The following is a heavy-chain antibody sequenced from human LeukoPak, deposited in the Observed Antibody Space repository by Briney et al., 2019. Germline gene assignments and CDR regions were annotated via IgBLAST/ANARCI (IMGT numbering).Heavy chain of an antibody. CDR3: ARDLAYGDDGL. V-gene: IGHV3-21*01. D-gene: IGHD4-17*01. J-gene: IGHJ4*02. CDR1: GFTLSNYS. Sequence: GSLRLSCAASGFTLSNYSMNWVRQAPGKGLEWVAFISSSSSYIFYADSLKGRFTISRDNAKNSLYLQMNSLRADDTAVYYCARDLAYGDDGLWGQGTLVTVSS. CDR2: ISSSSSYI.